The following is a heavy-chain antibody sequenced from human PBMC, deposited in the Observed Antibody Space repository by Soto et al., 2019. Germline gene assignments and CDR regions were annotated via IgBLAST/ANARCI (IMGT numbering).Heavy chain of an antibody. Sequence: SETLSLTCSVSGDSISSSGYYWSWIRQRPGKGLEWIGNIYYSGSSYNNPFLKSRVTISVNTSKNQFSLNLRSVTAADTAVYYCARDSDYYSSGSFDYWGQGTLVTVSS. CDR3: ARDSDYYSSGSFDY. D-gene: IGHD3-10*01. J-gene: IGHJ4*02. CDR2: IYYSGSS. V-gene: IGHV4-31*03. CDR1: GDSISSSGYY.